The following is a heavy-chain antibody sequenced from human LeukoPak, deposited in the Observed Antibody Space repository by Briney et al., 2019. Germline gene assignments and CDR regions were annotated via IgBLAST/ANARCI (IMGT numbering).Heavy chain of an antibody. CDR3: ARGGVYSGSYRVGFDY. D-gene: IGHD1-26*01. J-gene: IGHJ4*02. Sequence: PGGSLRLSCAASGFTFDDYGMSWVRQAPGKGLEWVSGINWNGGSTGYADSVKGRFTISRDNAKNSLYLQMSSLRAEDTALYYCARGGVYSGSYRVGFDYWGKGTLVTVSS. CDR1: GFTFDDYG. V-gene: IGHV3-20*04. CDR2: INWNGGST.